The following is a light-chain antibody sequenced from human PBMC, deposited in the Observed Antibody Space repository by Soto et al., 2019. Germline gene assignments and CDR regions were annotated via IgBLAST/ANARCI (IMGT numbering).Light chain of an antibody. CDR2: NAS. Sequence: DIQMTQSPSSLSASVGDRVTITCRASQDSTKYLAWYQQKPGKAPNLLIYNASTLHSGVPSRFSGSGSGTDFTLTVSGLQPEDFAVYYCQQYNNWPPITFGQGTRLEIK. CDR3: QQYNNWPPIT. V-gene: IGKV1-9*01. CDR1: QDSTKY. J-gene: IGKJ5*01.